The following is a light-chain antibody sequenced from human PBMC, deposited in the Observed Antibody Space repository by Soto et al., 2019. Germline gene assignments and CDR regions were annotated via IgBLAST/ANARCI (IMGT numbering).Light chain of an antibody. V-gene: IGKV1-39*01. CDR3: QQSYNTPPT. J-gene: IGKJ1*01. CDR2: VTS. Sequence: DIQMTQSPSSLSASVGDRVTITCRASQTITSFLNWYLQKPGEAPKLLIYVTSILEGGVPSRFSGSASGTDFTLTIASLQPEDFGTYYCQQSYNTPPTFGQGTKVDIK. CDR1: QTITSF.